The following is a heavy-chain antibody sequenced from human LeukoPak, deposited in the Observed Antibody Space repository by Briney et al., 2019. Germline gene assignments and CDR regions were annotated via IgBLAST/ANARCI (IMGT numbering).Heavy chain of an antibody. Sequence: SETLSLTCTVSGGSISSYYWSWIRQPPGKGLEWIGNIYYSGSTNYNPSLKSRVTISVDTSKNQFSLKLSSVTAADTAVYYCARRGSYSYVFDIGGKGKMVTV. CDR2: IYYSGST. CDR3: ARRGSYSYVFDI. J-gene: IGHJ3*02. CDR1: GGSISSYY. D-gene: IGHD1-26*01. V-gene: IGHV4-59*01.